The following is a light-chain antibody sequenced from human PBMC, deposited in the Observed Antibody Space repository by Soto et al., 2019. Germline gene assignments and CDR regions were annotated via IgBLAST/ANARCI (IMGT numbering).Light chain of an antibody. Sequence: EIVLTQSPGTLSLSPGERATLSCRASQSVRTYLAWYQVKPGQAPRLLIYDASRRASSVPARFSGSGSGTDFTLTISSLEPEDFALYYCQQRNTWPPITFGQGTRLEIK. V-gene: IGKV3-11*01. CDR1: QSVRTY. CDR3: QQRNTWPPIT. J-gene: IGKJ5*01. CDR2: DAS.